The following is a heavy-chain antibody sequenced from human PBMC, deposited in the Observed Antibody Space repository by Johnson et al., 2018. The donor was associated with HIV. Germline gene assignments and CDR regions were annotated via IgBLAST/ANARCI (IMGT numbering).Heavy chain of an antibody. V-gene: IGHV3-33*01. J-gene: IGHJ3*02. CDR2: IWQDGSTK. CDR3: VREGGHDSFDI. CDR1: GFIFSNYG. D-gene: IGHD1-26*01. Sequence: QVQLVESGGDVVQPGRSLRLSCAASGFIFSNYGMHWVRQAPGKGLEWVAVIWQDGSTKYYADSVKGRSAISRDNAKNTVYFQMNTGSAEDTALYYCVREGGHDSFDIWGQGTMVTVSS.